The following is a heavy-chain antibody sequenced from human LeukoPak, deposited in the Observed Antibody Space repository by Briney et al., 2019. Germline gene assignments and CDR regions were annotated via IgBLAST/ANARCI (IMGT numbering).Heavy chain of an antibody. V-gene: IGHV1-69*04. CDR1: GGTFSSYA. J-gene: IGHJ4*02. Sequence: SVKVSCKASGGTFSSYAISWVRQVPGQGLEWMGRIIPILGIANYAQKFQGRVTITADKSTSTAYMELSSLRSEDTAVYYCARDPRYDSSGYYFDWGQGTLVTVSS. CDR2: IIPILGIA. CDR3: ARDPRYDSSGYYFD. D-gene: IGHD3-22*01.